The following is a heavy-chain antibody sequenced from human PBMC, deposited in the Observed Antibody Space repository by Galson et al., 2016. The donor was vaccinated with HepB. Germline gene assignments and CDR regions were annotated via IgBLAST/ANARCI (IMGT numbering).Heavy chain of an antibody. V-gene: IGHV3-21*01. Sequence: SLRLSCAGSGFTFSLYSMNWVRQAPGKGLEWVSSISSSSSYIYYADSVKARFTISRNNAKNSLDRQMNSLSTEDTAVYYCAKVMRIAARPISYYYGMDVWGQGTTVTVSS. CDR2: ISSSSSYI. J-gene: IGHJ6*02. CDR3: AKVMRIAARPISYYYGMDV. CDR1: GFTFSLYS. D-gene: IGHD6-6*01.